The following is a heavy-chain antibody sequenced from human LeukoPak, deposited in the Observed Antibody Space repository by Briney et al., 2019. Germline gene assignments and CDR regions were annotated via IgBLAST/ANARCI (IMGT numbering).Heavy chain of an antibody. J-gene: IGHJ4*02. CDR1: GGSFSGYY. CDR2: INHSGST. Sequence: PSETLSLTCAVYGGSFSGYYWSWIRQPPGKGLEWIGEINHSGSTNYNPSLKSRVTISVDTSKNQFSLKLSSVTAADTAVYYCARRRGVGWRNRSYGYLEPYYFDYWGQGTLVTVSS. CDR3: ARRRGVGWRNRSYGYLEPYYFDY. V-gene: IGHV4-34*01. D-gene: IGHD5-18*01.